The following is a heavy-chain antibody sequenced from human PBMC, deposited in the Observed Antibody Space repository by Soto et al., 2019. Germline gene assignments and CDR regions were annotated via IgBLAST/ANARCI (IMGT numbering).Heavy chain of an antibody. D-gene: IGHD3-22*01. CDR3: ARDLAGDYDSSGYFDY. CDR1: GFTFSDYY. J-gene: IGHJ4*02. V-gene: IGHV3-11*06. CDR2: ISSSSSYT. Sequence: GGSLRLSCAASGFTFSDYYMSWIRQAPGKGLEWVSYISSSSSYTNYADSVKGRFTISRDNAKNSLYLQMNSLRAEDTAVYYCARDLAGDYDSSGYFDYWGQGTLVTVSS.